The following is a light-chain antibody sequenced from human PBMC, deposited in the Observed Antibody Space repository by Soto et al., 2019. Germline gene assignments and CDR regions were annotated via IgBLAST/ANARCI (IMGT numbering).Light chain of an antibody. Sequence: QSVLTQPASVSGSPGQSIAISCTGNSREVGGYNYVSWYQQHPGKAPKLMIYDVSNRPSGVSNRFFGSKSGNTASLTISGLQAEDEADYFCSSYTSSTTYVFGTGTKVTVL. CDR2: DVS. V-gene: IGLV2-14*03. J-gene: IGLJ1*01. CDR1: SREVGGYNY. CDR3: SSYTSSTTYV.